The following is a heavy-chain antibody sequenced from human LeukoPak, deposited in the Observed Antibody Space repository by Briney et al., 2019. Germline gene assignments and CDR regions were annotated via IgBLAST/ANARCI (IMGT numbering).Heavy chain of an antibody. D-gene: IGHD6-19*01. CDR2: ISAYNGNT. CDR1: GYTFTSYG. CDR3: ARDQTSSGWKGSFDY. Sequence: GASVKVSCKASGYTFTSYGISWVRQAPGQGLEWMGWISAYNGNTNYAQKLQGRVTMTTDTSTSTAYMELRSLRSDDTAVYYCARDQTSSGWKGSFDYWGQEPWSPSPQ. V-gene: IGHV1-18*01. J-gene: IGHJ4*01.